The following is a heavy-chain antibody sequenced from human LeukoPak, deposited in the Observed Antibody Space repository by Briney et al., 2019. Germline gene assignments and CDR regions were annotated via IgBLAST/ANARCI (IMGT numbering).Heavy chain of an antibody. Sequence: GASVKVSCKASGYTFTDYALHWVRQAPGQSLEWMGWITTGRGETRYSQEFQRRITFTRDTSASTVYMDLSDLRSEDTAVYYCARTWG. CDR2: ITTGRGET. CDR3: ART. CDR1: GYTFTDYA. V-gene: IGHV1-3*03. J-gene: IGHJ5*01.